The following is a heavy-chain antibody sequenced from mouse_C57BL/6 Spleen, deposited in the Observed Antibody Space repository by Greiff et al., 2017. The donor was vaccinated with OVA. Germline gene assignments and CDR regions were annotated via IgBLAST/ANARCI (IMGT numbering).Heavy chain of an antibody. CDR2: INPNNGGT. CDR3: ARSGSSGPWFAY. CDR1: GYTFTDYN. Sequence: EVQVVESGPELVKPGASVKMSCKASGYTFTDYNMHWVKQSHGKSLEWIGYINPNNGGTSYNQKFKGKATLTVNKSSSTAYMELRSLTSEDSAVYYCARSGSSGPWFAYWGQGTLVTVSA. D-gene: IGHD3-2*02. J-gene: IGHJ3*01. V-gene: IGHV1-22*01.